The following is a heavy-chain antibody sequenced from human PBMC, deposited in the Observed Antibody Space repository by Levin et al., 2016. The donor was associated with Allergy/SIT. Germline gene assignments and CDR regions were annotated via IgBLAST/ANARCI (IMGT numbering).Heavy chain of an antibody. Sequence: GESLKISCMGSGYRFTSYWIAWVRQMPGKGLEWMGIIYPSDSDTRYSPSFQGQVTISVDKSISTTYLQWSTLKASDTAIYYCARQGDVGDCFSLWGQGALVTVSS. J-gene: IGHJ4*02. V-gene: IGHV5-51*01. CDR3: ARQGDVGDCFSL. D-gene: IGHD2-21*02. CDR1: GYRFTSYW. CDR2: IYPSDSDT.